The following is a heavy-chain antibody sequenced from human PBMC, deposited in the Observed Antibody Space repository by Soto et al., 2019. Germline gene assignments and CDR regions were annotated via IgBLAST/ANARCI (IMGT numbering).Heavy chain of an antibody. CDR1: GGTFSSYA. CDR2: IIPIFGTA. CDR3: ARDPGSSWYALAFDI. V-gene: IGHV1-69*06. D-gene: IGHD6-13*01. J-gene: IGHJ3*02. Sequence: SVKVSCKASGGTFSSYAISWVRQAPGQGLEWMGGIIPIFGTANYAQKFQGRVTITADKSTSTAYMELSSLRSEDTAVYYRARDPGSSWYALAFDIWGQGTMVTVSS.